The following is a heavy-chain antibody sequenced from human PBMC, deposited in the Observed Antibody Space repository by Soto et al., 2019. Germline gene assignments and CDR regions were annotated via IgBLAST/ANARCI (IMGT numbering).Heavy chain of an antibody. V-gene: IGHV5-51*01. CDR3: ATAYVYDFENSNYYRDAFDI. J-gene: IGHJ3*02. CDR1: GYSFSFYW. Sequence: GESLKISCKGSGYSFSFYWIGWVRQMPGKGLEWMAIMYPDDSDIRYSPSFEAHVTISADKSTSTAFLQWSSLKASDTAMYYCATAYVYDFENSNYYRDAFDIWGQGTLVTVSS. D-gene: IGHD3-22*01. CDR2: MYPDDSDI.